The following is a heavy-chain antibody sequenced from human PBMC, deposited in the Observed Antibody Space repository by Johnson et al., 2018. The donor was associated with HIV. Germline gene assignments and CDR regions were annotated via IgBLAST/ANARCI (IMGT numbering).Heavy chain of an antibody. CDR3: ARDEGVTIFGGLSAFDI. V-gene: IGHV3-30-3*01. CDR1: GFTFSSYA. J-gene: IGHJ3*02. D-gene: IGHD3-3*01. Sequence: QVQLVESGGGLVQPGGSLRLSCAASGFTFSSYAMHWVRQAPGQGLEWVAVISYDGSNNYYAESVKGRLTISRYHSKNTLYLTLNSLSAADTAVYYCARDEGVTIFGGLSAFDIWGQGTMVTVSS. CDR2: ISYDGSNN.